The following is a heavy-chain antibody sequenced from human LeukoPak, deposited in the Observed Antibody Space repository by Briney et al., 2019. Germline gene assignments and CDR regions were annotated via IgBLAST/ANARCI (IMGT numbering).Heavy chain of an antibody. V-gene: IGHV4-38-2*02. CDR2: NYHSGST. CDR1: GYSISSDYY. Sequence: SETLSLTCTVSGYSISSDYYWGWIRQPPGKGLEWIGSNYHSGSTYYKPSLKSRDPPAVDTYKKQLSLMQRSVTAADTAVDYCATDGKAAATYGDCDYWGRRTRVTVSS. CDR3: ATDGKAAATYGDCDY. J-gene: IGHJ4*02. D-gene: IGHD6-13*01.